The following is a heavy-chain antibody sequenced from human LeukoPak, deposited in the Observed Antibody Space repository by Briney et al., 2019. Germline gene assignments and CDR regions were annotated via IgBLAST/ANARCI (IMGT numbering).Heavy chain of an antibody. Sequence: GGSLRLSCAASGFTFSSHAMHWVRQAPGKGLEWVAIISYDGSNKYYADSVKGRFTISRDNSKNTLFLQMNSLRAEDTAVYYCAKSAYDSSGYYPGGASDVWGQGTMVTVSS. CDR3: AKSAYDSSGYYPGGASDV. CDR1: GFTFSSHA. CDR2: ISYDGSNK. D-gene: IGHD3-22*01. V-gene: IGHV3-30-3*02. J-gene: IGHJ3*01.